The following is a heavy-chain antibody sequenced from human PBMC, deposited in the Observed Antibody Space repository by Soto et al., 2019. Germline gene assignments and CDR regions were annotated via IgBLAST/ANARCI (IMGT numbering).Heavy chain of an antibody. J-gene: IGHJ5*02. CDR1: GGSFSGYY. CDR3: ARGRLELLWFGESQRWFDP. D-gene: IGHD3-10*01. V-gene: IGHV4-34*01. CDR2: INHSGST. Sequence: SETLSLTCAVYGGSFSGYYWSWIRQPPGKGLEWIGEINHSGSTNYNPSLKSRVTISLDTSKNQFSLKLSSVTAADTAVYYCARGRLELLWFGESQRWFDPWGQGTLVTVSS.